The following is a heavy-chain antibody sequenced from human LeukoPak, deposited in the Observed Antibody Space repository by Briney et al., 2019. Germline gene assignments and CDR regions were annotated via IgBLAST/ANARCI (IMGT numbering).Heavy chain of an antibody. D-gene: IGHD4-23*01. CDR1: GYTFINYG. CDR3: ARDRGGKGSAVFY. Sequence: ASVRVSCKASGYTFINYGINWVRQAPGQGLEWMGWINTYNGNTNYAQKVQGRATVTTDTSTNTAYMELRSLRSDDTAIYYCARDRGGKGSAVFYWGQGSLVTVSS. J-gene: IGHJ4*02. CDR2: INTYNGNT. V-gene: IGHV1-18*01.